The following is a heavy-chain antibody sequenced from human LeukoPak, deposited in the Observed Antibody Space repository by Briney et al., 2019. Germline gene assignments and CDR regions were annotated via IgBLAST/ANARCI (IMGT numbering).Heavy chain of an antibody. V-gene: IGHV3-30-3*01. CDR2: ISYDGSNK. Sequence: GGSLRLSCAASGFTFSSYAMHWVRQAPGKGLEWVAVISYDGSNKYYADSVKGRFTISRDNSKNTLYLQMNSLRAEDTAVYYCAKGIYTVTFTKLVDYWGQGTLVTVSS. CDR3: AKGIYTVTFTKLVDY. J-gene: IGHJ4*02. CDR1: GFTFSSYA. D-gene: IGHD4-17*01.